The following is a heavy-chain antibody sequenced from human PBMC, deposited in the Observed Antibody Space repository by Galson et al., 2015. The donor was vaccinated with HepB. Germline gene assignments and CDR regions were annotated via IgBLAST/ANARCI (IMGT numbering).Heavy chain of an antibody. CDR2: ISSNSDYI. J-gene: IGHJ5*02. Sequence: SLRLSCAASRFTFSNYNMNWVRQPPGKGLEWVASISSNSDYIYYADSVKGRFTISRDNAKNSLYLQMNGLRAEDTALYYCARDWGKALAGMWWFDPWGQGTLVTVSS. V-gene: IGHV3-21*01. CDR1: RFTFSNYN. CDR3: ARDWGKALAGMWWFDP. D-gene: IGHD6-19*01.